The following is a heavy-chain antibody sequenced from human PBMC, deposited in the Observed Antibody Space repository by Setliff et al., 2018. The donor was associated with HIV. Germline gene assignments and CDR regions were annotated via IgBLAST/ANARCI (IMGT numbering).Heavy chain of an antibody. CDR2: INVNSGGT. CDR3: AREGSPIYYFDY. J-gene: IGHJ4*02. V-gene: IGHV1-2*02. Sequence: GASVKVSCKASGYLFTGYYMHWVRQAPGQGLEWMGWINVNSGGTKYAQKFQGRVTMTRDTSISTAYMEVGSLRSDDTAVYYCAREGSPIYYFDYWSQGTLVTVS. CDR1: GYLFTGYY. D-gene: IGHD3-10*01.